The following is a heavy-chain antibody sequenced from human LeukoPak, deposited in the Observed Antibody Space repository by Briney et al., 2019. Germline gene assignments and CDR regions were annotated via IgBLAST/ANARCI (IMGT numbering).Heavy chain of an antibody. Sequence: SETLSLTCTVSGGSISSSSYYWGWIRQPPGKGLEWIGSIYYSGSTYYNPSLKSRVTISVDTSKNQFSLKLSSVTAADTAVYYCARERPNYDFWSGYDDWGQGTLVTVSS. CDR2: IYYSGST. CDR3: ARERPNYDFWSGYDD. D-gene: IGHD3-3*01. CDR1: GGSISSSSYY. V-gene: IGHV4-39*02. J-gene: IGHJ4*02.